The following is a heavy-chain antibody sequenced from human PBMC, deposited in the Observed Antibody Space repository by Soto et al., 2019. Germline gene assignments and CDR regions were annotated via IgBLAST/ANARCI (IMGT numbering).Heavy chain of an antibody. CDR3: ANRRGAGGHFDY. D-gene: IGHD2-15*01. Sequence: DVQLLESGGGLVQPEGSLRLSCAASGFTFSSYAMGWVRQGPGKGLEWVAVVSIGGSTHYADSVRGRFTISRDNSKNTLSLQMNRLKAEDPDVYFCANRRGAGGHFDYWGQGALVNVSS. CDR2: VSIGGST. V-gene: IGHV3-23*01. J-gene: IGHJ4*02. CDR1: GFTFSSYA.